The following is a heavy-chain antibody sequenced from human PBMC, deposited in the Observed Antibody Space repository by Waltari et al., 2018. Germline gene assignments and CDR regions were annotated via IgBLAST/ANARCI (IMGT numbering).Heavy chain of an antibody. CDR2: IKHSGST. Sequence: QVQLQQWGAGLLKPSETLSLTCAVYGGSFSGYYWSWIRQPPGKGREWIGEIKHSGSTNYTPSLKSRVTRSVDTSKNQFSLKLSSVTAADTAVYYCARGRIAAAGRDGYYFDYWGQGTLVTVSS. J-gene: IGHJ4*02. CDR1: GGSFSGYY. V-gene: IGHV4-34*01. D-gene: IGHD6-13*01. CDR3: ARGRIAAAGRDGYYFDY.